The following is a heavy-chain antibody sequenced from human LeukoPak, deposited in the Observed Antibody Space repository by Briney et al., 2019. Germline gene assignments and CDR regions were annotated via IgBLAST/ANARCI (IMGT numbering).Heavy chain of an antibody. V-gene: IGHV4-30-4*08. D-gene: IGHD4-17*01. Sequence: SGTLSLTCTVLGGAFSSADYSWSWIRQPKGKGLEGIGYIYYSGRTSYNPSLKSRVPISVDTSTHQFSLKLSSVTTTDTAVTYCARYYGDGAVVFDYWGKGTLVTVSS. CDR2: IYYSGRT. J-gene: IGHJ4*02. CDR3: ARYYGDGAVVFDY. CDR1: GGAFSSADYS.